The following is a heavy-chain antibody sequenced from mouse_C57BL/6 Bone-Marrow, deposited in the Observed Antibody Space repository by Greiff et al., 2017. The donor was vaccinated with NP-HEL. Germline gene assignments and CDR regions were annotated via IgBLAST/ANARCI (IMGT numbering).Heavy chain of an antibody. CDR1: GFSLTSYA. V-gene: IGHV2-9-1*01. CDR2: LWTGGGA. CDR3: ARKGRVYYGRDYFDY. J-gene: IGHJ2*01. Sequence: QVQLKESGPGLVAPSQSLSITCPVSGFSLTSYAISWVRQPPGKGLEWLGVLWTGGGANYNSALKSRLGIIKDNSKSQVFIKMNSLQTDDTARHYCARKGRVYYGRDYFDYWGQGTTLTVSS. D-gene: IGHD1-1*01.